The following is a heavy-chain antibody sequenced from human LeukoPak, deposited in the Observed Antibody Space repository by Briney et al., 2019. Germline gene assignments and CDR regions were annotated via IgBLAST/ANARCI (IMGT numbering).Heavy chain of an antibody. CDR3: ARAYSSGWYYYMDV. CDR1: GGSISSGSYY. CDR2: IYTSGST. J-gene: IGHJ6*03. V-gene: IGHV4-61*02. D-gene: IGHD6-19*01. Sequence: SETLSLTCTVSGGSISSGSYYWSWIRQPAGKGLEWIGRIYTSGSTNYNPSLKSRVTISVDTSKNQFSLKLSSVTAADTAVYYCARAYSSGWYYYMDVWGKGTTVTISS.